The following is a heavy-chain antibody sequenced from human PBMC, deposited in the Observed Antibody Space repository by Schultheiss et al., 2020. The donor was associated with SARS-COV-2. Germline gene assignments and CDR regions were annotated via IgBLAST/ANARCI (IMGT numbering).Heavy chain of an antibody. CDR2: ISYDGSYK. J-gene: IGHJ4*02. CDR3: AREVLGDPWRILDY. D-gene: IGHD3-10*01. V-gene: IGHV3-30*07. Sequence: GGSLRLSCAASGFTFSSYAMHWVRQAPGKGLEWVAVISYDGSYKYYADSVKGRFTISRDNSKNTLYLQMNSLRAEDTAVYYCAREVLGDPWRILDYWGQGTLVTVSS. CDR1: GFTFSSYA.